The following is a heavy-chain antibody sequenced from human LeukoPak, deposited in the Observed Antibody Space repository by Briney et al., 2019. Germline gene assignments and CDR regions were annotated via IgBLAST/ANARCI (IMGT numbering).Heavy chain of an antibody. V-gene: IGHV3-9*01. CDR3: AKDWGGGCSSSSCSETAIYNYGMDL. CDR1: GFIFDDYA. CDR2: ISWNSGRV. D-gene: IGHD2-2*01. Sequence: GGSLRLSCAASGFIFDDYAMHWVRQAPGKGLEWDSGISWNSGRVDYADSVKGRFTISRDNAKNSLHLQMSSLRPEDTALYYCAKDWGGGCSSSSCSETAIYNYGMDLWGQGTTVTVSS. J-gene: IGHJ6*02.